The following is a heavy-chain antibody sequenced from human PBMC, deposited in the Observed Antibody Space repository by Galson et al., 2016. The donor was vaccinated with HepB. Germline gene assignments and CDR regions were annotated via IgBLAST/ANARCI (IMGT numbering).Heavy chain of an antibody. CDR3: ARLQVGSITKGFET. CDR2: IYYTGSP. CDR1: GGSISSSRYY. V-gene: IGHV4-39*01. D-gene: IGHD3-3*01. Sequence: SETLSLTCIVSGGSISSSRYYWGWIRQPPGKGLEWIGSIYYTGSPYYNPSLKSRVTISVDTSKNQFSLTLAPVSAADTSVYYCARLQVGSITKGFETWGQGTMVTVSS. J-gene: IGHJ3*02.